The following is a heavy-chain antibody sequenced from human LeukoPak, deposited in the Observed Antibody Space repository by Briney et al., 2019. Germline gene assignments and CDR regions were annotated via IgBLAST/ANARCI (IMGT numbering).Heavy chain of an antibody. CDR2: VNSDGSTT. Sequence: GGSLRLSCAASGFPFSNYWMHWVRQAPGKGLVWVSRVNSDGSTTNYADSVKGRFTISRDNAESTLYMRMNSLRPEDTAVYYCARGYYSSSRFDSWGQGTLVTVSS. J-gene: IGHJ4*02. V-gene: IGHV3-74*01. CDR3: ARGYYSSSRFDS. D-gene: IGHD6-13*01. CDR1: GFPFSNYW.